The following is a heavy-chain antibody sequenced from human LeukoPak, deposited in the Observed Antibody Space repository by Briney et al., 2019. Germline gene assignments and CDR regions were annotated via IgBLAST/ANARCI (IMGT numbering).Heavy chain of an antibody. V-gene: IGHV3-7*01. J-gene: IGHJ4*02. D-gene: IGHD3-22*01. Sequence: GGSLRLSCAASGFTFRNYWMSWVRQAPGKGLEWVANISPDGDDRYYVDSVKGRFIISRVNSQNLLYMYMNSLRADDTAVYYCARDLGFSSEDYWGQGTLVTVSS. CDR2: ISPDGDDR. CDR3: ARDLGFSSEDY. CDR1: GFTFRNYW.